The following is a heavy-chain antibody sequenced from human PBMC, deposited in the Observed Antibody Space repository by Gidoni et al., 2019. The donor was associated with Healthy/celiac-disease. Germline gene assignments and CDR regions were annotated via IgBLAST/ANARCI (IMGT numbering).Heavy chain of an antibody. CDR2: IRSTANRYAT. J-gene: IGHJ4*02. V-gene: IGHV3-73*02. Sequence: EVQLVESGGGWVQPGGPLQLPCAASGVTFSSSAMHWVRHASGKCLEWVVRIRSTANRYATEYAASVNGRLTISRDDSKNTAYLQMNSLNPEDTAVYYCTRIAVAEYFDWGQGTLVTVSS. D-gene: IGHD6-19*01. CDR3: TRIAVAEYFD. CDR1: GVTFSSSA.